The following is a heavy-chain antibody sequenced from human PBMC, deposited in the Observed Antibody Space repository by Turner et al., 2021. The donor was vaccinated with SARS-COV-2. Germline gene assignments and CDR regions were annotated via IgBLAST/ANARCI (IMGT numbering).Heavy chain of an antibody. CDR3: ARVLRTYYYDSSGYYPGAVDY. CDR2: ISSSSSYI. V-gene: IGHV3-21*01. D-gene: IGHD3-22*01. J-gene: IGHJ4*02. Sequence: EVQLVESGGGLVQPGGSLRLSCAASGFTFSRYSMNWVRQDPGKGLEWVSSISSSSSYIYYADSVKGRFTISRDNAKNSLYLQMNSLRAEDTAVYYCARVLRTYYYDSSGYYPGAVDYWGQGTLVTVSS. CDR1: GFTFSRYS.